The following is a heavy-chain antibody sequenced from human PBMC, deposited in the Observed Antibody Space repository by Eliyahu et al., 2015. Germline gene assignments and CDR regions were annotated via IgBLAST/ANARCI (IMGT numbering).Heavy chain of an antibody. D-gene: IGHD3-3*01. Sequence: QVQLQESXPGXVXPSGTLSLTCAVXGXXXSSSNWWSWVRQPPGKGVEWIGEIYHSGSTNYNPSLKSRVTISVDKSKNQFSLKLSSVTAADTAVYYCARVGGRLDAFDIWGQGTMVTVSS. CDR2: IYHSGST. V-gene: IGHV4-4*02. CDR3: ARVGGRLDAFDI. J-gene: IGHJ3*02. CDR1: GXXXSSSNW.